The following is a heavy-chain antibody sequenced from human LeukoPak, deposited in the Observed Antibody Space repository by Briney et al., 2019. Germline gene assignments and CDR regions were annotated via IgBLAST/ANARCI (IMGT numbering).Heavy chain of an antibody. CDR3: AKGLRYSDN. D-gene: IGHD3-9*01. J-gene: IGHJ4*02. V-gene: IGHV3-30*18. CDR2: ISYDGSNK. CDR1: GFTFGSYG. Sequence: GRSLRLSCAASGFTFGSYGMHWVRQAPGKGLEWVAVISYDGSNKYYADSVKGRFTISRDNSKNTLYLQMNSLRAEDTAVYYCAKGLRYSDNWGQGTLVTVSS.